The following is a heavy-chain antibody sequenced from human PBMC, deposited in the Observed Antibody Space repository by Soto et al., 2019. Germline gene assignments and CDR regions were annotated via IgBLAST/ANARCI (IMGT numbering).Heavy chain of an antibody. J-gene: IGHJ6*03. CDR1: GFTFSSYG. V-gene: IGHV3-30*18. Sequence: GGSLRLSCAASGFTFSSYGMHWVRQAPGKGLEWVAVISYDGSNKYYADSVKGRFTISRDNSKNTLYLQMNSLRAEDTAVYYCAKVGEAMVRGVIIYYYYMDVWGKGTTVTVSS. D-gene: IGHD3-10*01. CDR3: AKVGEAMVRGVIIYYYYMDV. CDR2: ISYDGSNK.